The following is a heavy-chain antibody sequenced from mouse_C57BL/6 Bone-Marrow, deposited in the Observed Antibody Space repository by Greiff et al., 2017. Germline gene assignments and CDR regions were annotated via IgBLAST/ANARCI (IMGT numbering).Heavy chain of an antibody. Sequence: VQLQQSGAELVRPGASVKLSCTASGFNIKDDYIHWVKQRPEQGLEWIGWIDPEIGDTEYASKFQGKATITSDTSSNTAYLQLSRLTSEDTAVYYCSSFVGNYFDFWGQGTPLTVAS. D-gene: IGHD1-1*02. J-gene: IGHJ2*01. CDR1: GFNIKDDY. CDR2: IDPEIGDT. CDR3: SSFVGNYFDF. V-gene: IGHV14-4*01.